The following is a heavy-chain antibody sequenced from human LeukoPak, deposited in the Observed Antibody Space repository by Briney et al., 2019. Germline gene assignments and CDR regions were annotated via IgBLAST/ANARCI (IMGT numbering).Heavy chain of an antibody. D-gene: IGHD4-17*01. CDR3: ARERINYGDYPIDY. CDR1: GGSISSGSYY. Sequence: SQTLSLTCTVSGGSISSGSYYWGWIRQPAGKGLEWIGRIYTSESTIYNPSLKSRVTISVDTSKNQFSLRLSSVTAADTAVYSCARERINYGDYPIDYWGQGTLVTVSS. J-gene: IGHJ4*02. V-gene: IGHV4-61*02. CDR2: IYTSEST.